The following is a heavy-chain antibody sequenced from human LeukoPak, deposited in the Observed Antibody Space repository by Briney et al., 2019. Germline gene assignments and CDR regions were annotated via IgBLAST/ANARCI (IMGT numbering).Heavy chain of an antibody. J-gene: IGHJ4*02. V-gene: IGHV3-7*01. CDR2: IKEDGSQR. CDR1: GFTFSRSW. D-gene: IGHD6-13*01. CDR3: ARDRGYNSFDY. Sequence: GGSLRLSCAASGFTFSRSWMSWVRQAPGKGLEWVANIKEDGSQRNYVDSVKGRFTISRDNAMNSVFLQMICLRAEDTAVYYCARDRGYNSFDYWGQGTLVTVSS.